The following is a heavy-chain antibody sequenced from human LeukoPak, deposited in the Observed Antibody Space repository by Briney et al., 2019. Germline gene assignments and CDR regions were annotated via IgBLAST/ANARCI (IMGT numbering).Heavy chain of an antibody. CDR3: ARGTVFYY. CDR2: ISSDGSST. CDR1: GFTFSSYW. V-gene: IGHV3-74*01. Sequence: GGSLRLSCAASGFTFSSYWMHWVRQAPGKGLVWVSRISSDGSSTSYADSVKGRFTISRDNAKNTLYLQMNSLRAEDTAVYYCARGTVFYYWGQGTLVTVSS. J-gene: IGHJ4*02. D-gene: IGHD1-14*01.